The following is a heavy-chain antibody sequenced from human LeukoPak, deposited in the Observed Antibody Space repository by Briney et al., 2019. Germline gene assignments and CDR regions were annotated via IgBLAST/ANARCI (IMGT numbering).Heavy chain of an antibody. D-gene: IGHD2-15*01. CDR3: VKDPDCSGGSCAPGYFDY. CDR2: ISSNGGST. Sequence: GGSLRLSCSASGFTFSSYAMHWVRQAPGKGLEYVSAISSNGGSTYYADSVKGRFTISRDNSKNTLYLQMSSLRAEDTAVYYCVKDPDCSGGSCAPGYFDYWGQGTLVTVSS. V-gene: IGHV3-64D*06. J-gene: IGHJ4*02. CDR1: GFTFSSYA.